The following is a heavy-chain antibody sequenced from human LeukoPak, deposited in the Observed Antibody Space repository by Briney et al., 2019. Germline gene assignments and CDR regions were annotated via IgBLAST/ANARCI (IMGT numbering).Heavy chain of an antibody. CDR2: INHSGST. Sequence: SGTLSLTCAVYGGSFSGYYWSWIRQPPGKGLEWIGEINHSGSTNYNPSLKSRVTISVDTSKNQFSLKLSSVTAADTAVYYCATGPVTYYYDSSGYYGMDVWGQGTTVTVSS. CDR1: GGSFSGYY. D-gene: IGHD3-22*01. V-gene: IGHV4-34*01. CDR3: ATGPVTYYYDSSGYYGMDV. J-gene: IGHJ6*02.